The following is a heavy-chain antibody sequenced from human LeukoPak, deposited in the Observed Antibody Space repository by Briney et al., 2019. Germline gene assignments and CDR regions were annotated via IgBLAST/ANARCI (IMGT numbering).Heavy chain of an antibody. CDR1: GGSFSGYY. D-gene: IGHD3-10*01. CDR2: INHSGST. J-gene: IGHJ4*02. Sequence: PLETLSLTCAVYGGSFSGYYWSWIRQPPGKGLEWIGEINHSGSTNYNPSLKSRVTISVDTSKNQFSLKLSSVTAADTAVYYCARRLVYYGSGSCRNWGQGTLVTVSS. CDR3: ARRLVYYGSGSCRN. V-gene: IGHV4-34*01.